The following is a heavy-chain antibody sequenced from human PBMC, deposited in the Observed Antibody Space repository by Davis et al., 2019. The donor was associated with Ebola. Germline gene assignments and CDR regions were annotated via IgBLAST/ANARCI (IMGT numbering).Heavy chain of an antibody. V-gene: IGHV4-59*02. J-gene: IGHJ4*02. D-gene: IGHD4-17*01. CDR3: ARDTPDDYGDYGPFGY. CDR2: IHYSGST. CDR1: GGSVGSDY. Sequence: SETLSLTCSVSGGSVGSDYWSWIRQPPGMGLEWIGYIHYSGSTSYNPSLKSRVTISVDTSKNQFSLKLGSVTAADTAVYYCARDTPDDYGDYGPFGYWGQGTLVTVSS.